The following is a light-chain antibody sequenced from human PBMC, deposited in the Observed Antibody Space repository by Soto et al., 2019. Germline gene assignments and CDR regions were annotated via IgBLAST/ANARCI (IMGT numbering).Light chain of an antibody. Sequence: EIVVAQSPATLSVSPGERATLFCRSSQSVSSNLAWYQQKPGQAPRLLIYGASTRATGIPARFSGSGSGTEFTLTISSLQSEDFAVYYCQQYNNWPPITFGQGTRLEI. CDR2: GAS. CDR1: QSVSSN. J-gene: IGKJ5*01. V-gene: IGKV3-15*01. CDR3: QQYNNWPPIT.